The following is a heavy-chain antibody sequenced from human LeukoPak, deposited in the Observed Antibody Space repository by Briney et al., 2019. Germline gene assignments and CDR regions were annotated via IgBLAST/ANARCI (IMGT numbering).Heavy chain of an antibody. CDR1: GFAFNTYS. CDR2: IFSSSTYI. V-gene: IGHV3-21*04. CDR3: ARDLYDWLADY. D-gene: IGHD3-9*01. Sequence: GESLRLSCAASGFAFNTYSMNWVRQAPGKGLEWVSFIFSSSTYIYYTDSVKGRFTISRDNARNSLSLQTDSLTVEDTAVYHCARDLYDWLADYWGQGTLVTVSS. J-gene: IGHJ4*02.